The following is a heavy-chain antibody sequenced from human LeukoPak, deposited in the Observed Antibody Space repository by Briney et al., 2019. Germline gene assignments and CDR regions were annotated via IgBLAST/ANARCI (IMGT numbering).Heavy chain of an antibody. Sequence: PGGSLRLSCAASGFTFSSYGMHWVRQAPGKGLEWVAVISYAGSTEYYADSVKGRFTISRDNSKNTLYLQINSLRAEDTAVYYCTKEPIPVAGGYYFDYWGQGTLVTGSA. CDR3: TKEPIPVAGGYYFDY. CDR2: ISYAGSTE. V-gene: IGHV3-30*18. J-gene: IGHJ4*02. CDR1: GFTFSSYG. D-gene: IGHD6-19*01.